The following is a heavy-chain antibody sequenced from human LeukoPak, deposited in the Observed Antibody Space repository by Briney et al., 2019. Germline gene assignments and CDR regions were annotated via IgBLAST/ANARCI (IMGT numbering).Heavy chain of an antibody. V-gene: IGHV4-31*03. CDR3: ARLAMVRGLDI. CDR2: IQYSGST. D-gene: IGHD3-10*01. Sequence: SQTLSLTCSASGDSINSGGYYWNWIRQFPGKGLEWNGYIQYSGSTHYNTSLKNRVTISLDTSKTQFSLKMTSLTAADTAVYYCARLAMVRGLDIWGQGTMVIVSS. J-gene: IGHJ3*02. CDR1: GDSINSGGYY.